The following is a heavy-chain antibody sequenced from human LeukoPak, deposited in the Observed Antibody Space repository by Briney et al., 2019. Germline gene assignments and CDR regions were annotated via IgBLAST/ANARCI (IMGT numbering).Heavy chain of an antibody. CDR3: AREGFYYNSSEGDDAFDI. Sequence: GGSLRLSCAASGFTFSSYAMSWVRQAPGKGLEWVSAISGSGGSTYYADSVKGRFTISRDNSKNTLYLQMNSLRAEDTAVYYCAREGFYYNSSEGDDAFDIWGQGTMVTVSS. V-gene: IGHV3-23*01. CDR2: ISGSGGST. J-gene: IGHJ3*02. CDR1: GFTFSSYA. D-gene: IGHD3-22*01.